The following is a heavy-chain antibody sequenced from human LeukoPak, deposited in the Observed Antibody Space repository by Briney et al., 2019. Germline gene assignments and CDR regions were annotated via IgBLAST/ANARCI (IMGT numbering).Heavy chain of an antibody. V-gene: IGHV3-21*01. CDR2: ISSSSSYI. J-gene: IGHJ3*02. CDR3: ARTFLGEAEGAFDI. Sequence: PGGSLRLSCAASGFTFSSYSMNWVRQAPGKGLEWVSSISSSSSYIYYADSVKGRFTISRDNAKNSLYLQMNSLRAEDTAVYYCARTFLGEAEGAFDIWGQGTMVTVSS. CDR1: GFTFSSYS. D-gene: IGHD3-3*01.